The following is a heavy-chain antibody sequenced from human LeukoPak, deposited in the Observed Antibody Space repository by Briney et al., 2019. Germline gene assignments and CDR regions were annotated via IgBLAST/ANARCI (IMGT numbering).Heavy chain of an antibody. CDR3: AREAFNYGDHYFDY. Sequence: GGSLRLSCAASGFTLSSYWMHWVRQAPGKGLVWVSRMNSDGSSTNYADSVKGRFTISRDNAKNTLYLQMNSLRDEDTAVYHCAREAFNYGDHYFDYWGQGTLFTVSS. J-gene: IGHJ4*02. CDR2: MNSDGSST. V-gene: IGHV3-74*01. CDR1: GFTLSSYW. D-gene: IGHD4-17*01.